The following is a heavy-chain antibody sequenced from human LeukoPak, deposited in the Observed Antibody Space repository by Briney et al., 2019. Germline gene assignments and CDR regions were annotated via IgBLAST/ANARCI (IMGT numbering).Heavy chain of an antibody. D-gene: IGHD1-26*01. CDR3: AKDYEPLVGVHRWGDWFDP. V-gene: IGHV3-23*01. J-gene: IGHJ5*02. CDR1: GFTFSTYG. CDR2: ISGTGDST. Sequence: GGSLRLSCGASGFTFSTYGMTWVRQAPGKGLEWLSLISGTGDSTYYADSVKGRFTISRDNFKNTLYLQMNSLRAEDTAVYYCAKDYEPLVGVHRWGDWFDPWGQGTLVTVSS.